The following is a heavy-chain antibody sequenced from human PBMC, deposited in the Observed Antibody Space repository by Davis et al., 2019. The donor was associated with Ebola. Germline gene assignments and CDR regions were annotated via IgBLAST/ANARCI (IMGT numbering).Heavy chain of an antibody. J-gene: IGHJ4*02. D-gene: IGHD5-12*01. CDR3: ARRGYSALD. CDR1: GFTFSTYA. V-gene: IGHV3-23*01. Sequence: PGGSLRLSCAASGFTFSTYAMGWVRQAPGKGLEWVSDISSGGGAPYYADSVKGRFTTFRDNPKNTLYLQMNSLRAEDTAVYYCARRGYSALDWGQGTLVTVSS. CDR2: ISSGGGAP.